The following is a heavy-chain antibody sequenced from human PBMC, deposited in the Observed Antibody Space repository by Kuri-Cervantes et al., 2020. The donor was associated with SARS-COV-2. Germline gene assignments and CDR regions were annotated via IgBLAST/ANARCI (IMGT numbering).Heavy chain of an antibody. CDR2: ISSSSSTI. D-gene: IGHD3-10*01. CDR3: ASGFGEGAS. J-gene: IGHJ4*02. CDR1: GFSFDAHA. V-gene: IGHV3-48*01. Sequence: GGSLRLSCAASGFSFDAHAMHWVRQTPGKGLEWVSYISSSSSTIYYADSVKGRFTISRDNAKNSLYLQMNSLRAEDTAVYYCASGFGEGASWGQGTLVTVSS.